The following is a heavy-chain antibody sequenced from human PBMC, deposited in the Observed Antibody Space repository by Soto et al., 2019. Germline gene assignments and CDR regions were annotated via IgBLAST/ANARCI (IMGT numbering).Heavy chain of an antibody. V-gene: IGHV3-23*01. Sequence: EVQLLESGGGLVQPGGSLRLSCAASGFTFRRYAMTWVRQAPGKGLEWVSSISGSGANTYYADSVRGWFTNSRDNSKNALSLQMNGLRAEDTAVYYCATGKHAYCDHRGRYWGQGALVTVSS. J-gene: IGHJ4*02. CDR3: ATGKHAYCDHRGRY. D-gene: IGHD4-17*01. CDR1: GFTFRRYA. CDR2: ISGSGANT.